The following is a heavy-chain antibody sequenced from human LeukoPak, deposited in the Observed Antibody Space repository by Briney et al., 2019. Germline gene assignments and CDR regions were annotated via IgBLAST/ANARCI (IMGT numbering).Heavy chain of an antibody. V-gene: IGHV3-53*01. CDR3: ARAHYYYDSSGYSFDY. CDR2: IYSGGST. Sequence: GGSLRLSCAASGFTVSSNYMGWVRQAPGKGLEWVSVIYSGGSTYYADSVKGRFTISRDNSKNTLYLQMNSLRAEDTAVYYCARAHYYYDSSGYSFDYWGQGTLVTVSS. D-gene: IGHD3-22*01. J-gene: IGHJ4*02. CDR1: GFTVSSNY.